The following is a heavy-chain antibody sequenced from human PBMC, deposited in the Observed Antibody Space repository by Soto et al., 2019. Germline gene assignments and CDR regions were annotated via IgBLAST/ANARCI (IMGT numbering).Heavy chain of an antibody. CDR2: INGAGSA. Sequence: QVQLQQWGAGLLKPSETLSLTCAVHGGSFSGYSWTWIRQSPGKGLEWIGQINGAGSAIYHPSLTSRVTISVGTSNTEFFLDLSAVTAADTAIYYSARGLFIGTSYSGGWYFFDYWGQGTLVTVSS. D-gene: IGHD3-10*01. CDR1: GGSFSGYS. J-gene: IGHJ4*02. CDR3: ARGLFIGTSYSGGWYFFDY. V-gene: IGHV4-34*01.